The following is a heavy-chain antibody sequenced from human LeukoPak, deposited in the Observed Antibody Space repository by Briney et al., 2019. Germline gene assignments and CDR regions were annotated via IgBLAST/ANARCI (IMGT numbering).Heavy chain of an antibody. CDR3: ARQALVRGDWYFDL. J-gene: IGHJ2*01. D-gene: IGHD3-16*01. Sequence: ASVKVSCKASGYTFTTYSIHWVRQAPGQRLEWMGWISVGNGNTKYSQEFQGRVTITRDTSASTAYMELSSLRSEDMAVYYCARQALVRGDWYFDLWGRGTLVTVSS. CDR2: ISVGNGNT. CDR1: GYTFTTYS. V-gene: IGHV1-3*03.